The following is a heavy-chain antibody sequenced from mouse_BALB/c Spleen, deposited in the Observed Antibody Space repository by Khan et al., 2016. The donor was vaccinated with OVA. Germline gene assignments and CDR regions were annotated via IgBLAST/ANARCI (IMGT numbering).Heavy chain of an antibody. CDR3: ARRGYYYGRGALFAY. CDR1: GFSLTNYS. V-gene: IGHV2-2*02. CDR2: IWSAGST. D-gene: IGHD1-1*01. Sequence: QVQLQQPGPGLVQPSQSLSITCTVSGFSLTNYSLHWVRQSPGKGLEWLGVIWSAGSTDYNAAFISRLTIRKDNSRSQVFFKMNSLQPNDTAIYYCARRGYYYGRGALFAYWGQGTLVTVSA. J-gene: IGHJ3*01.